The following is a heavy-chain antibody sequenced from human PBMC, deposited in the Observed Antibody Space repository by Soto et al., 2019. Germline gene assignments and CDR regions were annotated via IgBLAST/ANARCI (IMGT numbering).Heavy chain of an antibody. D-gene: IGHD3-22*01. V-gene: IGHV3-30*18. CDR3: AKDRYDSSGYMGV. J-gene: IGHJ6*02. CDR1: GFTFSSYG. Sequence: QVQLVESGGGVVQPGRSLRLSCAASGFTFSSYGMHWVRQAPGKGLEWVAVISYDGSNKYYADSVKGRFTISRDNSKNTMYLQMKSLRAEDTAVYYCAKDRYDSSGYMGVWGQGTTVTVSS. CDR2: ISYDGSNK.